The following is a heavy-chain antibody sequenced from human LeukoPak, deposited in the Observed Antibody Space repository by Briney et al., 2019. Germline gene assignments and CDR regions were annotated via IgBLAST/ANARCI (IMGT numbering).Heavy chain of an antibody. J-gene: IGHJ4*02. CDR1: GFTFSSYA. V-gene: IGHV3-30-3*01. CDR2: ISYDGSNK. Sequence: PGRSLRLSCAASGFTFSSYAMHWVRQAPGKGLEWVAVISYDGSNKYYADSVKGRFTISRDNSKNTLYLQMNSLRAEDTAVYYCARGSDYYDSSGYPYYFDYWGQGTLVTVSS. CDR3: ARGSDYYDSSGYPYYFDY. D-gene: IGHD3-22*01.